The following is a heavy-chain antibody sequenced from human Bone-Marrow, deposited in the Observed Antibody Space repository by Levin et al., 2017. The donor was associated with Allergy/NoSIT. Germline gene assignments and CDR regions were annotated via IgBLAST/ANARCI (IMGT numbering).Heavy chain of an antibody. J-gene: IGHJ3*02. Sequence: ASVKVSCAASGFTFRTSSINWVRQAPGKGLEWVSSISGSSSIIFYAESVKGRFTISRDNARNSVYLQMNSLRAEDTAIYYCARDHRSASRSFDIWGQGTVVTVSS. CDR2: ISGSSSII. V-gene: IGHV3-21*01. CDR1: GFTFRTSS. CDR3: ARDHRSASRSFDI. D-gene: IGHD6-6*01.